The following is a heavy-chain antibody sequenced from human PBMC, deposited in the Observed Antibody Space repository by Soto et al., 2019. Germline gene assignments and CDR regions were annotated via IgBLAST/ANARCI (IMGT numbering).Heavy chain of an antibody. CDR1: GGPFRGYY. Sequence: SDTLSLTCAVYGGPFRGYYWRWSRQPPGKGLEWIGEINHSGSTNYNPSLKSRVTISVDTSKNQFSLKLSSVTAADTAVYYCATGPRNVVVVAATPLYYYYGMDVWGQGTTVT. V-gene: IGHV4-34*01. D-gene: IGHD2-15*01. CDR2: INHSGST. CDR3: ATGPRNVVVVAATPLYYYYGMDV. J-gene: IGHJ6*02.